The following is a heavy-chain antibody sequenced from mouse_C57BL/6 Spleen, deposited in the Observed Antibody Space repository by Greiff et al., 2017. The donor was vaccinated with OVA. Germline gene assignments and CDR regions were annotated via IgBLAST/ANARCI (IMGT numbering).Heavy chain of an antibody. CDR1: GYTFTDYY. CDR3: ARGPDPGSYFDY. CDR2: INPNNGGT. V-gene: IGHV1-26*01. Sequence: VQLQQSGPELVKPGASVKISCKASGYTFTDYYMNWVKQSHGKSLEWIGDINPNNGGTSYNQKFKGKATLTVDKSSSTAYMELRSLTSEDSAVYYCARGPDPGSYFDYWGQGTTLTVSS. J-gene: IGHJ2*01.